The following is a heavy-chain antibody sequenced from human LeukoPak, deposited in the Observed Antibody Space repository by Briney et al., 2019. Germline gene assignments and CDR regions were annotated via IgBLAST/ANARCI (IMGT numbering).Heavy chain of an antibody. V-gene: IGHV4-38-2*02. CDR3: ARATYSSGWPYYYYYMDV. D-gene: IGHD6-19*01. CDR2: IYHSGST. CDR1: GYSISSGYY. J-gene: IGHJ6*03. Sequence: SETLSLTCTVSGYSISSGYYWGWIRQPPGKGLEWIGSIYHSGSTYYNPSLKSRVTISVDTSKNQFSLKLSSVTAADTAVYYCARATYSSGWPYYYYYMDVWGKGTTVTISS.